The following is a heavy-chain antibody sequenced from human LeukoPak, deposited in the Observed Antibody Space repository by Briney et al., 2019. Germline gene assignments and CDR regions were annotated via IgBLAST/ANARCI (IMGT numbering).Heavy chain of an antibody. J-gene: IGHJ4*02. V-gene: IGHV3-66*02. CDR1: GFTVSGNH. Sequence: GGSLRLSCAASGFTVSGNHMNWVRQAPGKGVEWASFIDIDDKTYYADSVKGRFTISRDNSKNTVYLQMNSLRAGDTAVYYCADGGIAARRGFGYWGQGTLVTVSS. CDR2: IDIDDKT. CDR3: ADGGIAARRGFGY. D-gene: IGHD6-6*01.